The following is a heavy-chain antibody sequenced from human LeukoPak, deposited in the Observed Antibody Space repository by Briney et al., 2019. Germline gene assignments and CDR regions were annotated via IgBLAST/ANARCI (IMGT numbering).Heavy chain of an antibody. CDR2: IAHHGNNK. V-gene: IGHV3-30*02. CDR3: AKDGSWSCTD. CDR1: GFTLSSSA. Sequence: GGSLRLSCGASGFTLSSSAMHWVRQGPGKGLEWVAYIAHHGNNKYYADSVKGRFTISRDNSKGSLYLQMNGLRADDTAVYYCAKDGSWSCTDWGQGTLVRVSS. J-gene: IGHJ4*02. D-gene: IGHD2-8*02.